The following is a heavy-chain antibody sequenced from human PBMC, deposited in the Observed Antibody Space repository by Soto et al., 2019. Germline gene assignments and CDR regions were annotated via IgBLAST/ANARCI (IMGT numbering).Heavy chain of an antibody. Sequence: QVQLVQSGAEVEKPGASVKVSCKDSGYTFISYSITWVRQAPGQGLEWMGWISGYNGNTNYAQSIQGRATMTTDTSTTTAYMELWSLRSDDTAVYYCARGPALYSGSYYLDCWGQGTLVTVSS. D-gene: IGHD1-26*01. CDR2: ISGYNGNT. CDR3: ARGPALYSGSYYLDC. CDR1: GYTFISYS. V-gene: IGHV1-18*01. J-gene: IGHJ4*02.